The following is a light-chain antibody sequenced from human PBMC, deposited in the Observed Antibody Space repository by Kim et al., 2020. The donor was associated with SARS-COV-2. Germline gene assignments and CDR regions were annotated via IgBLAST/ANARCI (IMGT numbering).Light chain of an antibody. V-gene: IGLV2-14*03. CDR1: SSDVGNYTY. Sequence: QSITISCTGTSSDVGNYTYVSWYQHHPGEAPKVMIYDVTKRPSGVSNRFFGSKSGNTASLTISGLQTEDEADYYCCSYASSGTLIFGGGTQLTVL. J-gene: IGLJ2*01. CDR3: CSYASSGTLI. CDR2: DVT.